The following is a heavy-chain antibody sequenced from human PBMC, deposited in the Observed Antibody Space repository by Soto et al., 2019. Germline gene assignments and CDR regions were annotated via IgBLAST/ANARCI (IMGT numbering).Heavy chain of an antibody. V-gene: IGHV3-30*18. Sequence: YGVRRVRTAPSKGLEWVAVISYDGSSKYYADSVKGRFTISRDNSKNTLYLQMNSLGAEDTAVYYCAKDVGTTARSYWVDRWGHGTLVTF. J-gene: IGHJ5*02. CDR3: AKDVGTTARSYWVDR. CDR2: ISYDGSSK. CDR1: YG. D-gene: IGHD1-26*01.